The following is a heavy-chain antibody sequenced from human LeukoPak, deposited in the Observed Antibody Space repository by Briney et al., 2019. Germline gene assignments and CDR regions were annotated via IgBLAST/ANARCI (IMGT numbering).Heavy chain of an antibody. CDR2: MSWDGGIK. CDR1: GFPLEHYH. D-gene: IGHD6-13*01. CDR3: AKDMSTSSSLYYFDY. V-gene: IGHV3-43*01. Sequence: GGPLSLFCAASGFPLEHYHMLWPPDSTGEGLEGVTHMSWDGGIKYYADSVKGRFTISRDNSKNSLYLQMNSLRTEDTALYYCAKDMSTSSSLYYFDYWGQGTLVTVSS. J-gene: IGHJ4*02.